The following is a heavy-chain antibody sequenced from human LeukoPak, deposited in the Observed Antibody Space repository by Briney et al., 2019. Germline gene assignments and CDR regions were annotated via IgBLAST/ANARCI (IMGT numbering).Heavy chain of an antibody. CDR3: AKSNGYGLIDI. J-gene: IGHJ3*02. CDR1: GVSISSYY. V-gene: IGHV4-4*07. CDR2: ISTSGST. D-gene: IGHD3-22*01. Sequence: SETLSLTCTVSGVSISSYYWSWIRQPAGKGLEWIGRISTSGSTNYNPSLKSRVTISLGTSRNQFSLKLNSVTAADTAVYYCAKSNGYGLIDIWGQGTMVTVSS.